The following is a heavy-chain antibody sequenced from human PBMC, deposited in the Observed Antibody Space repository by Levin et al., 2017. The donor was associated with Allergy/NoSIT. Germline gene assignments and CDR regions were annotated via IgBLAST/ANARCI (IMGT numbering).Heavy chain of an antibody. CDR3: ARAAYGDYGGTWLAP. J-gene: IGHJ5*02. V-gene: IGHV4-59*01. CDR1: GGSISNYY. CDR2: IYYNGSA. D-gene: IGHD4-17*01. Sequence: GSLRLSCTVSGGSISNYYWSWIRQPPGKGLEWIGYIYYNGSANYNSSLKSRVTISVDTSKKWFSLTLTSVTTADTAVYYCARAAYGDYGGTWLAPWGQGTLVTVSS.